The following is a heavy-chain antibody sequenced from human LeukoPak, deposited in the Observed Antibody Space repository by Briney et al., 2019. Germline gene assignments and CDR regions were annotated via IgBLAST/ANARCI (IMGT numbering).Heavy chain of an antibody. Sequence: SETLSLTCTVSGGSISSYYWSWIRQPPGKGLEWVGYIYYSGSTNYNPSLKSRVTISVDTSKKQFSLKLSSVTAADTAVYYCARVPSRVGGYFDYWGQGTLVTVSS. CDR1: GGSISSYY. CDR3: ARVPSRVGGYFDY. V-gene: IGHV4-59*01. CDR2: IYYSGST. D-gene: IGHD3-16*01. J-gene: IGHJ4*02.